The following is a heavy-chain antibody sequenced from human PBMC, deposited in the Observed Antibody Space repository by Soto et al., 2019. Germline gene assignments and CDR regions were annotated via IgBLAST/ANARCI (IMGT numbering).Heavy chain of an antibody. J-gene: IGHJ5*01. CDR3: ARQGYCSSTSCPNINWFDP. CDR1: GYSFTSYW. CDR2: IDPSDSYT. D-gene: IGHD2-2*01. Sequence: GESLKISCKGSGYSFTSYWISWVRQMPGKGLEWMGRIDPSDSYTNYSPSFQGHVTISADKSISTAYLQWSSLKASDTAMYYCARQGYCSSTSCPNINWFDPWGQGTTVTVSS. V-gene: IGHV5-10-1*01.